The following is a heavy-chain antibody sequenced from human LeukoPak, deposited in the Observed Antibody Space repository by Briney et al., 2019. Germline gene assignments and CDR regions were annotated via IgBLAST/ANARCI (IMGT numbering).Heavy chain of an antibody. V-gene: IGHV3-23*01. CDR2: ISESGDVT. CDR3: ARDSSHYLGSSDY. Sequence: PGRSLRLSCVVSGFTFSSYPMSWVRQAPGKGLEWVSVISESGDVTHYADSMKGRFTISRGNTKNTLNLQMNSLRDEDTAIYYCARDSSHYLGSSDYWGQGTLVTVSS. CDR1: GFTFSSYP. D-gene: IGHD6-6*01. J-gene: IGHJ4*02.